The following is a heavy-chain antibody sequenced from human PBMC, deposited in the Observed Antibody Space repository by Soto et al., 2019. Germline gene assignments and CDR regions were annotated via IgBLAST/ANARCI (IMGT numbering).Heavy chain of an antibody. V-gene: IGHV1-69*02. CDR1: GGTFSSYT. Sequence: ASVKVSCKASGGTFSSYTTSWVRQAPGQGLEWMGRIIPILGIANYAQKFQGRVTITADKSTSTAYMELSSLRSEDTAVYYCARGILTGYSPPGYWGQGTLVTVSS. D-gene: IGHD3-9*01. J-gene: IGHJ4*02. CDR3: ARGILTGYSPPGY. CDR2: IIPILGIA.